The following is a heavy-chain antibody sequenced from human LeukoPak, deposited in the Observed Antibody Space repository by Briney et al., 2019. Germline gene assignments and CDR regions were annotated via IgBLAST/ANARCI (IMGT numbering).Heavy chain of an antibody. Sequence: GGSLRLSCAASGFTFSSYAMSWVRQAPGKGLEWVSAISGSGGSTYYADSVKGRFTISRDNSKNTLYLQMNSLRAEDTAVYYWSKDPWRGYYYDSNGAPPRLLDYWGQGTLVTVSS. D-gene: IGHD3-22*01. V-gene: IGHV3-23*01. CDR1: GFTFSSYA. J-gene: IGHJ4*02. CDR2: ISGSGGST. CDR3: SKDPWRGYYYDSNGAPPRLLDY.